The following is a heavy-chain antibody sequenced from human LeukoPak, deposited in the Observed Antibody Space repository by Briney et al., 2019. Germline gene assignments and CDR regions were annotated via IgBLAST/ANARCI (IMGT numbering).Heavy chain of an antibody. D-gene: IGHD5-24*01. CDR3: ARVDGDGYNYGY. CDR2: IPYDGSNK. CDR1: GFTFSSYA. Sequence: GGSLRLSCAASGFTFSSYAMHWVRQAPGKGLEWVAVIPYDGSNKYYADSVKGRFTISRDNSKNTLYLQMNSLRAEDTAAYYCARVDGDGYNYGYWGQGTLVTVSS. J-gene: IGHJ4*02. V-gene: IGHV3-30-3*01.